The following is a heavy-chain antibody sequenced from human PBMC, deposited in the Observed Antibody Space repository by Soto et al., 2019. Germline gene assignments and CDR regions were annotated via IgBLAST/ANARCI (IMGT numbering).Heavy chain of an antibody. CDR3: ARDYYYDSSGYTNYNWFAP. D-gene: IGHD3-22*01. CDR1: GYTFTSYG. J-gene: IGHJ5*02. Sequence: GASVKVSCKASGYTFTSYGISWVRQAPGQGLEWMGWISAYNGNTNYAQKLQGRVTMTTDTSTSTAYMELRSLRSDDTAVYYCARDYYYDSSGYTNYNWFAPWGQGTLVTVSS. CDR2: ISAYNGNT. V-gene: IGHV1-18*01.